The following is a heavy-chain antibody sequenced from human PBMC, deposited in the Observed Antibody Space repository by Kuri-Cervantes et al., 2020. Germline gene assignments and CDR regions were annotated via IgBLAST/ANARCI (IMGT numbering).Heavy chain of an antibody. D-gene: IGHD3-10*01. CDR2: ISGSGGST. J-gene: IGHJ4*02. CDR3: AKDQGDISFDY. V-gene: IGHV3-23*01. Sequence: GESLKISCAASGFTFSSYAMSWVRQAPGKGLEWVSAISGSGGSTYYADSVKGRFTISRDNSKNTLYLQMNSLRAEDTAVYYCAKDQGDISFDYWGQGTLVTVSS. CDR1: GFTFSSYA.